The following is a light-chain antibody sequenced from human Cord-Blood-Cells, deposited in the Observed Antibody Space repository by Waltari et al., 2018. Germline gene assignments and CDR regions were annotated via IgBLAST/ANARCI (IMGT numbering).Light chain of an antibody. V-gene: IGKV4-1*01. CDR1: QSVLYSSNNKNY. Sequence: DLVMTPSQDSLAVSLGERATINCKSSQSVLYSSNNKNYLAWYQQKPGQPPRLLIYWASTRESGVPDRFSGSGSGTDFTLTISSLQAEDVAVYYCQQYYSTPLTFGGGTKVEIK. CDR3: QQYYSTPLT. J-gene: IGKJ4*01. CDR2: WAS.